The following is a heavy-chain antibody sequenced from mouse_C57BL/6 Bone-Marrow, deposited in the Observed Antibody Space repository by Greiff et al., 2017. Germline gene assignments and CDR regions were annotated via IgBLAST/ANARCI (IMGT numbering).Heavy chain of an antibody. V-gene: IGHV1-82*01. D-gene: IGHD2-12*01. J-gene: IGHJ3*01. CDR2: LYPGDGDT. CDR3: ATALLYLNGRCAY. Sequence: VQLQESGPELVTPGASVKISCKASGYAFRSSWLNWVKQTPGKGLEWIGRLYPGDGDTNYTGKFTGKSTLTADSSSSTAYMQLSSRTSEDAAVYVGATALLYLNGRCAYGGQGTRVTVSA. CDR1: GYAFRSSW.